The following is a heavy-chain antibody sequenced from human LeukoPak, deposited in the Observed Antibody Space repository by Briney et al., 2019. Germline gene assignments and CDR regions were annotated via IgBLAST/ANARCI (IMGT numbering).Heavy chain of an antibody. V-gene: IGHV3-23*01. CDR2: ISGSGGST. J-gene: IGHJ4*02. CDR1: GFTFSSYG. CDR3: AKDDGGSGSYTRNHFDY. Sequence: PGGSLRLSCAASGFTFSSYGMSWVRQAPGKGLEWVSAISGSGGSTYYADSVKGRFTISRDNSKNTLYLQMNSLRAEDTAVYYCAKDDGGSGSYTRNHFDYWGQGTLVTVSS. D-gene: IGHD3-10*01.